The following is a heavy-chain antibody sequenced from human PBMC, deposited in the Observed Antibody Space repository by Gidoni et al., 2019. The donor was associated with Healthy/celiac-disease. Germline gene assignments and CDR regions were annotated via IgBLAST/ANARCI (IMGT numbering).Heavy chain of an antibody. Sequence: EVQLVESGGGLVQPGGSLRLSCAASGFTVSRNYLRWVRQAPGKGLEWVSVIYSGGSTYYADSVKGRFTISRDNSKNTLYLQMNSLRAEDTAVYYCARDSRFGESPQSVYYYYGMDVWGQGTTVTVSS. D-gene: IGHD3-10*01. V-gene: IGHV3-66*02. CDR2: IYSGGST. CDR3: ARDSRFGESPQSVYYYYGMDV. J-gene: IGHJ6*02. CDR1: GFTVSRNY.